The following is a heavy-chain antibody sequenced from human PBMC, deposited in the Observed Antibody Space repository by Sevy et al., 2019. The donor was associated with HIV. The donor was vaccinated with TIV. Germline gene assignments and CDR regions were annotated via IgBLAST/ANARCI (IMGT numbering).Heavy chain of an antibody. J-gene: IGHJ4*02. D-gene: IGHD3-3*01. CDR2: IKADNGNI. CDR3: ARGKGGIFGVVVGQFDS. V-gene: IGHV1-3*01. CDR1: GYSFTNYA. Sequence: ASVKVSCKASGYSFTNYAIHWVRQAPGQGLEWMGWIKADNGNIKYSQRFQGRLTITRDTSATTACMELSSLRSEDTALYFCARGKGGIFGVVVGQFDSWGQGTLVTVSS.